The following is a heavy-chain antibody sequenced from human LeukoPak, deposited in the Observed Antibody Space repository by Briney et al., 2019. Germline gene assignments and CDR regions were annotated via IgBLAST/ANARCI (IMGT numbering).Heavy chain of an antibody. D-gene: IGHD6-19*01. CDR2: ISYDGSNK. Sequence: GGSLRLSCAASGFTFSSYAMHWVRQAPGKGLEWVAVISYDGSNKYYADSVKGRFTISRDNSKNTLYLQMNSLRAEDTAVCYCARVDGGIAVAGTGIDQYYYYGMDVWGQGTTVTVSS. CDR3: ARVDGGIAVAGTGIDQYYYYGMDV. V-gene: IGHV3-30-3*01. J-gene: IGHJ6*02. CDR1: GFTFSSYA.